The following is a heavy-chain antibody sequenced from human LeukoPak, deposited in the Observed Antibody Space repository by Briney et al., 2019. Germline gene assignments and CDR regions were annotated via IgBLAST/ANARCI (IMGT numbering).Heavy chain of an antibody. V-gene: IGHV3-30*02. Sequence: GGSLRLSCAASGFTFSTYGMHWVRQAPGKGLEWVAFIRYDGSNKYYADSVKGRFTISRDNSKNTLYLQMNSLRPEDTAVYYCAKVNKGGYDSFDYWGQVTLVTVSS. CDR1: GFTFSTYG. CDR2: IRYDGSNK. D-gene: IGHD5-12*01. CDR3: AKVNKGGYDSFDY. J-gene: IGHJ4*02.